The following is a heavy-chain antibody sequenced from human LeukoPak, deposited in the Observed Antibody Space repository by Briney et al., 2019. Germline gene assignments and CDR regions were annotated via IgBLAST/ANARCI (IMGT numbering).Heavy chain of an antibody. J-gene: IGHJ4*02. Sequence: ASVKVSCKASGYTFTNDYLHWVRQAPGQGLEWMGWINPNSGGTYYGQQFQGRVTMTRDTSISTAYMELSRLRSDDTAVYYCATYGSGSPYYFDYWGQGTLVTVSS. CDR3: ATYGSGSPYYFDY. CDR2: INPNSGGT. CDR1: GYTFTNDY. D-gene: IGHD3-10*01. V-gene: IGHV1-2*02.